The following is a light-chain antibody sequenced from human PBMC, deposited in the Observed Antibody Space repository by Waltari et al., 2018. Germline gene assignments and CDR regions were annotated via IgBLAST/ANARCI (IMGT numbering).Light chain of an antibody. CDR3: QAYDRSLSVV. J-gene: IGLJ2*01. Sequence: QSALTQPPSVSGAPGQRVTISCTGSGSNIGAGYDVHWYQQFPGTGPKLLPYGNNKRPSGGPDRFSAPKTGTSASLAITGLQAEDEADDYCQAYDRSLSVVFGGGTKLTVL. CDR1: GSNIGAGYD. CDR2: GNN. V-gene: IGLV1-40*01.